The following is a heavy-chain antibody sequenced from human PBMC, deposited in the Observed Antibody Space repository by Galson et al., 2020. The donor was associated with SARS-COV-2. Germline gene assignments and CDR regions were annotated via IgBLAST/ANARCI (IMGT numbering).Heavy chain of an antibody. CDR1: GFIFGNYG. D-gene: IGHD6-19*01. Sequence: GESLKISCAASGFIFGNYGMHWVRQAPGKGLEWVAVIWSDGINKYYGDSVKGRFTISRDNSKNTLFLQMDSLRAEDTAVYYCAKEGGTGWATDFFQHWGQGTLVTVSS. CDR3: AKEGGTGWATDFFQH. V-gene: IGHV3-33*06. CDR2: IWSDGINK. J-gene: IGHJ1*01.